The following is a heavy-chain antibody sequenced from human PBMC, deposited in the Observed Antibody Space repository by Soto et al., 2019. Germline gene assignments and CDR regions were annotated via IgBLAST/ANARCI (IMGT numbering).Heavy chain of an antibody. CDR1: GYTLTSYY. J-gene: IGHJ6*02. CDR2: INPSGDST. Sequence: GASVKVSCKASGYTLTSYYMHWVRQAPGQGLEWMGIINPSGDSTSYAQKLKGRVTMTRDTSTSTVYMELSSLRSEDTAVYYFAREGTGIQLSLESYGMDVWGQGTTVTVSS. D-gene: IGHD5-18*01. CDR3: AREGTGIQLSLESYGMDV. V-gene: IGHV1-46*01.